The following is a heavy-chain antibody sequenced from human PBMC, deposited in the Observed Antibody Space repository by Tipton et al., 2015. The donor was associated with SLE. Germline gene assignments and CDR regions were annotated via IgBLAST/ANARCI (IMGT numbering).Heavy chain of an antibody. Sequence: LRLSCTVSGYSISSGYYWGWIRQPPGKGLEWIGSIYHSGSTYYNPSLNSRVTISVDTSKNQFSLKLSSVTAADTAVYYCARAGRAWNLFDYWGQGTLVTVSS. CDR2: IYHSGST. CDR3: ARAGRAWNLFDY. CDR1: GYSISSGYY. J-gene: IGHJ4*02. D-gene: IGHD1-1*01. V-gene: IGHV4-38-2*02.